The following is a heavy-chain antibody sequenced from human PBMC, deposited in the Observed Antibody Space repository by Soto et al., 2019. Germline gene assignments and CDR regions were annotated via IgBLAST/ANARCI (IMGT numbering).Heavy chain of an antibody. CDR2: IIPIFGTA. J-gene: IGHJ6*02. CDR3: AQGCSSTSCPFLDPPPYGMDV. Sequence: ASVKVSCKASGGTFSSYAISWVRQAPGQGLEWMGGIIPIFGTANYAQKFQGRVTITADESTSTAYMELSSLRSEDTAVYYCAQGCSSTSCPFLDPPPYGMDVWGQGTTVTVSS. D-gene: IGHD2-2*01. CDR1: GGTFSSYA. V-gene: IGHV1-69*13.